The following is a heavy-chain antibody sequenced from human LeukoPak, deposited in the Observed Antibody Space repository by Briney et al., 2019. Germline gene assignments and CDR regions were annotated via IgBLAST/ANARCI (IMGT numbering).Heavy chain of an antibody. CDR3: ARDSGAEKQLVGALFS. J-gene: IGHJ5*02. V-gene: IGHV1-69*01. D-gene: IGHD6-13*01. Sequence: SVKVSFKAAGCTFSSYAISWVRQAPGQGLEWMGGVIPIFGTANYAQKVQGRVTITAYESTSTAYMALRSLRSEDTAVYYCARDSGAEKQLVGALFSWGQGTLVTVSS. CDR1: GCTFSSYA. CDR2: VIPIFGTA.